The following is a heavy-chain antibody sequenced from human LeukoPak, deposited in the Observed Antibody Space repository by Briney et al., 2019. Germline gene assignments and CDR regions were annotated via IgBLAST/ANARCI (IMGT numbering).Heavy chain of an antibody. J-gene: IGHJ5*02. CDR3: ARLRFLEWLPIPTNWFDP. CDR2: IYYSGST. V-gene: IGHV4-31*03. Sequence: SETLSLTCTVSGGSISSGGYYWSWIRQHPGKGLEWIGYIYYSGSTCYNPSLKSRVTISVDTSKNQFSLKLSSVTAADTAVYYCARLRFLEWLPIPTNWFDPWGQGTLVTVSS. CDR1: GGSISSGGYY. D-gene: IGHD3-3*01.